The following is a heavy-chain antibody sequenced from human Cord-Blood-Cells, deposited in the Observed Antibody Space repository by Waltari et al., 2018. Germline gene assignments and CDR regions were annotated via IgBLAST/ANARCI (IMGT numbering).Heavy chain of an antibody. J-gene: IGHJ6*02. V-gene: IGHV1-69*08. CDR3: ARELDSHYYYYGMDV. D-gene: IGHD3-3*01. CDR1: GGTFSSYT. CDR2: IIPILGIA. Sequence: QVKLVQSGAEVKKPGSSVKVSCKASGGTFSSYTISWVRQAPGQGLEWMGRIIPILGIANYAQKFQGRVTITADKSTSTAYMELSSLRSEDTAVYYWARELDSHYYYYGMDVWGQGTTVTVSS.